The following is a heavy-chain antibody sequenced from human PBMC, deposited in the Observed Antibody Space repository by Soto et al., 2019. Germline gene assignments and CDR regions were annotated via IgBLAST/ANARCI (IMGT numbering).Heavy chain of an antibody. V-gene: IGHV3-9*01. Sequence: PGGSLRLSCAASGFTFDDYAMHWVRKDQGKGLEWVSGISWNSGSIGYADSVKGRFTISRDNSKNTLYLQMNSLRAEDTAVYYCSRDPRFTVLQYFDWSLDYWGQGPPVTVSS. CDR2: ISWNSGSI. CDR3: SRDPRFTVLQYFDWSLDY. J-gene: IGHJ4*02. CDR1: GFTFDDYA. D-gene: IGHD3-9*01.